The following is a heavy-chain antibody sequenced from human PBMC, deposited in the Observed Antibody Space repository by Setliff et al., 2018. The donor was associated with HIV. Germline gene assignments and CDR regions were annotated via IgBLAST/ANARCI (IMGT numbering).Heavy chain of an antibody. CDR1: GGSFSGYY. Sequence: SQTLSLTCAVYGGSFSGYYWSWIRQPPGKGLEWIGEINHSGSTNYNPSLKSRVTISVDTSKNQFSLKLSSVTAADTAVYYCARGYSSGWYGVSDYWGQGTLVTVSS. D-gene: IGHD6-19*01. CDR3: ARGYSSGWYGVSDY. J-gene: IGHJ4*02. CDR2: INHSGST. V-gene: IGHV4-34*01.